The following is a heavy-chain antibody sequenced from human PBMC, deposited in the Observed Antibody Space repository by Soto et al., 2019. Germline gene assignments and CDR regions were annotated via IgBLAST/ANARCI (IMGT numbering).Heavy chain of an antibody. Sequence: QVQLVQSGAEVKKPGSSVKVSCKASGGNFTSYAISWVRQAPGQGLEFMGGIAPLFGTTNYAHKFRGRVTITADESTSTVYMEVSSLRSEDTAVYYCAKASGRSWYNWFDPWGQGTLVTVST. CDR1: GGNFTSYA. V-gene: IGHV1-69*01. J-gene: IGHJ5*02. CDR3: AKASGRSWYNWFDP. D-gene: IGHD6-13*01. CDR2: IAPLFGTT.